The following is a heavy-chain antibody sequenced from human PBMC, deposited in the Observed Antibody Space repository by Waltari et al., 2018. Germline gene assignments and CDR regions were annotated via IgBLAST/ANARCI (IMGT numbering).Heavy chain of an antibody. Sequence: EVQLVESGGGLVQPGGSLRLSCAASGFTFSSYWMHWVRQAPGKGLVWFSLINSDGSSTPYADSGKGLFTISRDNAKNTLYLQMNSLRAEDAAVYFCAKGGDYVWFDPWGQGTLITVSS. J-gene: IGHJ5*02. V-gene: IGHV3-74*01. D-gene: IGHD4-17*01. CDR3: AKGGDYVWFDP. CDR2: INSDGSST. CDR1: GFTFSSYW.